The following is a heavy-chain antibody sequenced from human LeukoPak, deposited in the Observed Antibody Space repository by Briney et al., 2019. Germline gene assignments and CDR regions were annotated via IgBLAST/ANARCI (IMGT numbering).Heavy chain of an antibody. J-gene: IGHJ4*02. Sequence: GGSLRLSCAASGFSFRSYWLHWVRQPAGTGLVWVSRIQVDGSGTTYADSVKGRFTISRDNAKNTLYLQMYSLRPEDTAVYYCARDSSYGYDYWGQGTLVTVSS. CDR3: ARDSSYGYDY. CDR1: GFSFRSYW. CDR2: IQVDGSGT. V-gene: IGHV3-74*01. D-gene: IGHD5-18*01.